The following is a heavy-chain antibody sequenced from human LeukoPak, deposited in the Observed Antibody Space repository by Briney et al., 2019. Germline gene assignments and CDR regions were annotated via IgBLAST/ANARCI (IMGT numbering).Heavy chain of an antibody. CDR3: ARHGRAYCGGDCLYYFDY. Sequence: GESLKISCKGSGYSFNTYWIAWVRQMPGKGLEWMGIIYPGDSDARYSPSFQGQVTISADKSINTAYLQWSSLEASDTAMYYCARHGRAYCGGDCLYYFDYWGQGTLVTVSS. J-gene: IGHJ4*02. D-gene: IGHD2-21*02. CDR2: IYPGDSDA. V-gene: IGHV5-51*01. CDR1: GYSFNTYW.